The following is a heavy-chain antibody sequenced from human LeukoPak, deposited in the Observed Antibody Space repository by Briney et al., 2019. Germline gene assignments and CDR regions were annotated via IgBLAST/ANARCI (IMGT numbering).Heavy chain of an antibody. Sequence: SETLSLTCAVYGGSFSGYYWSWIRQPPGKGLEWIGEIHHSGSTNYNPSLKSRVTISVDTSKNQYSLKLSSVTAADTAVYYCASSYRAYSSGWTHRDYWGQGTLVTVSS. D-gene: IGHD6-19*01. CDR3: ASSYRAYSSGWTHRDY. V-gene: IGHV4-34*01. CDR2: IHHSGST. J-gene: IGHJ4*02. CDR1: GGSFSGYY.